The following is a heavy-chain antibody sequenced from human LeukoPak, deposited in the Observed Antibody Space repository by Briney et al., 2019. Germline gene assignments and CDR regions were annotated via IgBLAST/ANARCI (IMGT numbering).Heavy chain of an antibody. V-gene: IGHV5-51*01. J-gene: IGHJ4*02. D-gene: IGHD3-9*01. Sequence: LGESLKISCKGSGYSFTSYWIGWVRQMPGKGLEWMGIIYPGDSDTRYSPSFQGQVTISADKFISTAYLQWSSLKSTDTAMYYCASHPLSDTLTGSFDYWGQGPLVTVSS. CDR1: GYSFTSYW. CDR3: ASHPLSDTLTGSFDY. CDR2: IYPGDSDT.